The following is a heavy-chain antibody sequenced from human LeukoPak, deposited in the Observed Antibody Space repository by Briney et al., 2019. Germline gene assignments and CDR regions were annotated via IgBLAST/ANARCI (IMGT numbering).Heavy chain of an antibody. CDR3: AKDSSGALPLFGVVIPDAFDI. D-gene: IGHD3-3*01. Sequence: GGSLRLSCAASGFTFSSYGMHWVRQAPGKGLEWVAFIRYDGSNKYYADSVKGRFTISRDNSKNTLYLQMNSLRAEDTAVYYCAKDSSGALPLFGVVIPDAFDIWGQGTMVTVSS. V-gene: IGHV3-30*02. CDR1: GFTFSSYG. J-gene: IGHJ3*02. CDR2: IRYDGSNK.